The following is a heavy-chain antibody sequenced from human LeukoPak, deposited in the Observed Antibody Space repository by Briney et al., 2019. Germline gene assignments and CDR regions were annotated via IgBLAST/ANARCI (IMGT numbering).Heavy chain of an antibody. V-gene: IGHV1-18*01. CDR2: ISAYNGNT. CDR1: GYTFTSYD. J-gene: IGHJ4*02. CDR3: ARVDSGSYFLYFDY. Sequence: ASVKVSCKASGYTFTSYDINWVRQATGQGLEWMGWISAYNGNTNYAQKLQGRVTMTTDTSTSTAYMELRSLRSDDTAVYYCARVDSGSYFLYFDYWGQGTLVTVSS. D-gene: IGHD1-26*01.